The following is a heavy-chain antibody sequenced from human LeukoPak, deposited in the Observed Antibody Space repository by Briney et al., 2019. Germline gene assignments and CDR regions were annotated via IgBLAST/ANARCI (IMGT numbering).Heavy chain of an antibody. D-gene: IGHD4-17*01. V-gene: IGHV3-23*01. CDR2: MGVSGDNV. CDR3: AKDPNGDYVGAFDT. CDR1: GFTFSAYG. Sequence: GGSLGLSCAASGFTFSAYGVTWVRQAPGKGLEWVSSMGVSGDNVHYADSVKGRFAISRDNSKNTLYLQMNSLRAEDAAVYYCAKDPNGDYVGAFDTWGQGALVTVSS. J-gene: IGHJ5*02.